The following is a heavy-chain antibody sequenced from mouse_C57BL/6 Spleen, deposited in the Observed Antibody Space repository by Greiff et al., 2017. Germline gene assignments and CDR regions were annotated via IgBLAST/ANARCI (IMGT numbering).Heavy chain of an antibody. V-gene: IGHV5-16*01. J-gene: IGHJ2*01. CDR3: ARDPGLLYYFDY. CDR1: GFTFSDYY. CDR2: INYDGSST. D-gene: IGHD1-1*01. Sequence: EVKLMESEGGLVQPGSSMKLSCTASGFTFSDYYMAWVRQVPEKGLEWVANINYDGSSTYYLDSLKSRFIISRDNAKNILYLQMSSLKSEDTATYYCARDPGLLYYFDYWGQGTTLTVSS.